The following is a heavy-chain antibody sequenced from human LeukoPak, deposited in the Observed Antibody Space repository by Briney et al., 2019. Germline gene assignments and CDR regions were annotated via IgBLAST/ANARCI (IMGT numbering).Heavy chain of an antibody. D-gene: IGHD3-10*01. J-gene: IGHJ3*02. CDR3: TTEFMVAFDS. V-gene: IGHV3-15*01. CDR2: SKRKFDGGTT. CDR1: GVTLSNVW. Sequence: GGSLRLSCAASGVTLSNVWMNWVRQAPGKGLEWVGRSKRKFDGGTTDYAARVTGRFIISRDDSRNTLLLQMNSLKTEDTAVYYCTTEFMVAFDSWGQGTMVTVSS.